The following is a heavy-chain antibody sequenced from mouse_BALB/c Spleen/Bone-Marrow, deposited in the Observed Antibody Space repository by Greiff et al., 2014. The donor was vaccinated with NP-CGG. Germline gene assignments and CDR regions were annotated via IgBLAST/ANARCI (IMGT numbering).Heavy chain of an antibody. V-gene: IGHV5-17*02. J-gene: IGHJ2*01. Sequence: EVKLMESGGGLVQPGGSRKLSCAASGFIFSSFGMHWVRQAPEKGLEWVAYISSGSSTIYYADTVKGRFTISRDNPKNTLFLQMTSLRSEDTAMYYCASSPYGYFDYWGQGTTLTVSS. CDR1: GFIFSSFG. CDR2: ISSGSSTI. D-gene: IGHD1-1*01. CDR3: ASSPYGYFDY.